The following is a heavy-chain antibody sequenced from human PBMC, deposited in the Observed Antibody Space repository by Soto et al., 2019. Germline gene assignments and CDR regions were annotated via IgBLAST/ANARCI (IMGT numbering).Heavy chain of an antibody. V-gene: IGHV3-7*01. CDR1: GFILSNYW. J-gene: IGHJ4*02. CDR3: VRDVL. CDR2: ITQDGSEK. Sequence: EVQLVASGGGWVQPGGSLRLSCGASGFILSNYWMTWVRQAPGKGPEWVASITQDGSEKYYVDSVRSRFPISSDNAKNSLYLEMDSLRVEDTYVYYCVRDVLWGQGTLVTVSS. D-gene: IGHD2-8*02.